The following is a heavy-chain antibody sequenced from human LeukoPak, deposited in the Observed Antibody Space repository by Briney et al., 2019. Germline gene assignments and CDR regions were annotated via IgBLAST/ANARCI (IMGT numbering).Heavy chain of an antibody. CDR3: AKDYSGSYYALDY. D-gene: IGHD1-26*01. Sequence: GGSLRLSCAASGFTFGTYAMSWVRQAPGKGLEWVSTISGGGGRTYYADSVKGRFTISRDKSKNTLYLQMNRLRAEDTAVYNCAKDYSGSYYALDYWGQGTLVTVSS. J-gene: IGHJ4*02. CDR2: ISGGGGRT. V-gene: IGHV3-23*01. CDR1: GFTFGTYA.